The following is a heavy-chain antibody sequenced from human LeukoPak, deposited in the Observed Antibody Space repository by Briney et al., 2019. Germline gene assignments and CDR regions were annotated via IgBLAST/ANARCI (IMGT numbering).Heavy chain of an antibody. CDR3: ARHGAYDSSYFDH. Sequence: PSETLSLTCTVSGGSISSYYCSWIRQPPGKGLEWIGHIYYSGSTSYNPSLKSRVTISVDTSKNQFSLKLSSVTAADTAMYYCARHGAYDSSYFDHWGQGALVTVSS. D-gene: IGHD3-22*01. J-gene: IGHJ4*02. CDR2: IYYSGST. CDR1: GGSISSYY. V-gene: IGHV4-59*08.